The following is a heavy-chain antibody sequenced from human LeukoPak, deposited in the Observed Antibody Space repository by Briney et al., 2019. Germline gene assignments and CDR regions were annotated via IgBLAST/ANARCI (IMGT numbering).Heavy chain of an antibody. J-gene: IGHJ4*02. V-gene: IGHV3-23*01. D-gene: IGHD6-6*01. CDR2: ISGSGGST. Sequence: GGSLRLSCAASGFTFSSYAVSWVRQAPGKGLEWVSAISGSGGSTYYADSVKGRFTISRDNSKNTLYLQMNSLRAEDTAVYYCAKDGLGEQLGNFDYWGQGTLVTVSS. CDR3: AKDGLGEQLGNFDY. CDR1: GFTFSSYA.